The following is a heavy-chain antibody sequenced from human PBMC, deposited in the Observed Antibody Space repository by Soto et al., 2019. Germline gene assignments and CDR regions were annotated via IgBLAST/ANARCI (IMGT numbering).Heavy chain of an antibody. V-gene: IGHV3-30*18. CDR1: GFTFSSYG. J-gene: IGHJ3*02. CDR2: ISYDGSNK. D-gene: IGHD6-13*01. Sequence: GGSLRLSCAASGFTFSSYGMHWVRQAPGKGLEWVAVISYDGSNKYYADSVKGRFTISRDNSKNTLYLQMNSLRAEDTAVYYCAKDSVTQQLVLSDFDIWGQGTMVTVSS. CDR3: AKDSVTQQLVLSDFDI.